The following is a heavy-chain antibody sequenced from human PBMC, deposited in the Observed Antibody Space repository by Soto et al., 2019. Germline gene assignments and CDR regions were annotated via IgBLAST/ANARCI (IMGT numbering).Heavy chain of an antibody. V-gene: IGHV1-69*13. Sequence: AASVKVSCKASGGTFSSYAISWVRQAPGQGLEWMGGIIPIFGTANYAQKFQRRVTITADESTSTAYMELSSLRSENTAVYYCARATVDTATSYYYYGMDVWGQGTTVTVSS. CDR1: GGTFSSYA. J-gene: IGHJ6*02. CDR3: ARATVDTATSYYYYGMDV. CDR2: IIPIFGTA. D-gene: IGHD5-18*01.